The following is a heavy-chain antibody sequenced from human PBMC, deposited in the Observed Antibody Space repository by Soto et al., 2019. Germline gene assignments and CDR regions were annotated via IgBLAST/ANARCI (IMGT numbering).Heavy chain of an antibody. CDR3: AKDISRYSGPGGDY. J-gene: IGHJ4*02. CDR2: LPEIGTNT. V-gene: IGHV3-23*01. CDR1: GFTFSNYG. D-gene: IGHD1-1*01. Sequence: GGSLRLSCAASGFTFSNYGMSWVRQAPGKGLEWVSALPEIGTNTYYADSVKGRFTISRDNSKNTLYLQMNSLRAEDTAVYYCAKDISRYSGPGGDYWGQGTLVTVSS.